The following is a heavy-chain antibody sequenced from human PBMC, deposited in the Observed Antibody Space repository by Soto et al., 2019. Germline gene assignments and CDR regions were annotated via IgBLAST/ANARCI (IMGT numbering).Heavy chain of an antibody. CDR3: ARVRAMVRGATDY. D-gene: IGHD3-10*01. J-gene: IGHJ4*02. CDR1: GGSISSGDYY. CDR2: IYYSGST. Sequence: SETLSLTCTVSGGSISSGDYYWGWIRQPPGKGLEWIGYIYYSGSTYYNPSLKSRVTISVDTSKNQFSLKLSSVTAADTAVYYCARVRAMVRGATDYWGQGTLVTVSS. V-gene: IGHV4-30-4*01.